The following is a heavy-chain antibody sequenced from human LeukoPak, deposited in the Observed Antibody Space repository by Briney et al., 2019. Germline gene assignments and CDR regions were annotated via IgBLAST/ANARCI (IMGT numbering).Heavy chain of an antibody. J-gene: IGHJ5*02. D-gene: IGHD3-10*01. CDR2: ISSSSSYI. CDR3: AREKKSGRNWFDP. Sequence: PGGSLRLSCAASGFTFSSYSMNWVRQASGKGLEWVSSISSSSSYIYYADSVKGRFTISRDNAKNSLYLQMNSLRAEDTAVYYCAREKKSGRNWFDPWGQGTLVTVSS. V-gene: IGHV3-21*01. CDR1: GFTFSSYS.